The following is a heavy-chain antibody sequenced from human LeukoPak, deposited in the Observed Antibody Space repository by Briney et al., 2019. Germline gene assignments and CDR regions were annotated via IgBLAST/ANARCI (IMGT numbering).Heavy chain of an antibody. CDR3: ARGLSAAGGDLGY. CDR1: GGSFSGYY. V-gene: IGHV4-34*01. CDR2: INHSGST. D-gene: IGHD6-13*01. Sequence: PSETLSLTCTVSGGSFSGYYWSWIRQPPGKGLEWIGVINHSGSTNYNPSLKSRVTISVDTSKNQFSLKLSPVTAADTAVYYCARGLSAAGGDLGYWGQGTLVTVSS. J-gene: IGHJ4*02.